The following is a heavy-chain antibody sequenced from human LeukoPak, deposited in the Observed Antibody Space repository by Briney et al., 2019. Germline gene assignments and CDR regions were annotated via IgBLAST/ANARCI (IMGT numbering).Heavy chain of an antibody. CDR2: ISYDGSNK. Sequence: QPGRSLRLSCAASGFTFSSYAMHWVRQAPGKGLEWVAVISYDGSNKYYADSVKGRFTISRDNPKNMLYLQMNSLRTEDTAVYYCAKDNGGGSRNFDYWGQGTLVTVSS. V-gene: IGHV3-30-3*01. J-gene: IGHJ4*02. D-gene: IGHD2-15*01. CDR3: AKDNGGGSRNFDY. CDR1: GFTFSSYA.